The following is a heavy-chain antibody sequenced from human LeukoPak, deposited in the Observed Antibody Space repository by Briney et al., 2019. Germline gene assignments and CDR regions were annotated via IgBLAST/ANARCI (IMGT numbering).Heavy chain of an antibody. Sequence: QSGGSLRLSCAASGFTFSSYAMSWVRQAPGEGLEWVSAISGSGVSTYYADSVKGRFTISRDNAKNSLYLQMNSLRAEDTAVYYCAREGGTAAAGNYYFDYWGQGTLVTVSS. D-gene: IGHD6-13*01. V-gene: IGHV3-23*01. J-gene: IGHJ4*02. CDR1: GFTFSSYA. CDR3: AREGGTAAAGNYYFDY. CDR2: ISGSGVST.